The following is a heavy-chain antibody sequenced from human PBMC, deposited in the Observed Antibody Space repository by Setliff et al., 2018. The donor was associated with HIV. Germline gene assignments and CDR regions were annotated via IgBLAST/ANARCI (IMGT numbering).Heavy chain of an antibody. V-gene: IGHV1-69*13. CDR2: IIPIFDTA. J-gene: IGHJ4*02. Sequence: ASVKVSCKASGGTFSSSAISWVRQAPGQGLEWTGGIIPIFDTANYAQKFQGRVTITADESTSTAYMELSSLRSEDTAIYYCARDPYGYCTTTTCYVPGYWGQGTLVTVSS. CDR3: ARDPYGYCTTTTCYVPGY. CDR1: GGTFSSSA. D-gene: IGHD2-2*03.